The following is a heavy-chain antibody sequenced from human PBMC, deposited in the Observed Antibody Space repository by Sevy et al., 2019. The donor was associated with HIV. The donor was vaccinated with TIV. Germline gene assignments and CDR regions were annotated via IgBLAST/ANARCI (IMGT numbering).Heavy chain of an antibody. Sequence: GGSLRLSCAASGFTFSSYGMHWVRQAPGKGLEWVAVIWYDGSNKYYADSVKGRFTISRDNAKNTLYLQMNSLRAEDTAVYYCGREMISMVPGVPDAFDIWGQGTMVTVSS. J-gene: IGHJ3*02. CDR3: GREMISMVPGVPDAFDI. CDR2: IWYDGSNK. CDR1: GFTFSSYG. D-gene: IGHD3-10*01. V-gene: IGHV3-33*01.